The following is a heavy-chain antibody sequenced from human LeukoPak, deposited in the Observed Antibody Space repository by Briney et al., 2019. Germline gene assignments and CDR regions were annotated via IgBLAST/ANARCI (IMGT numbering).Heavy chain of an antibody. Sequence: SETLSLTCAVSGGSISSSNWWSWIRQPPGKGLEWIGSIYYSGSTYYNPSLKSRVTISVDTSKNQFSLKLSSVTAADTAVYYCARHYLSSSGWYARVGFDYWGQGTLVTVSS. J-gene: IGHJ4*02. D-gene: IGHD6-19*01. CDR2: IYYSGST. V-gene: IGHV4-39*01. CDR3: ARHYLSSSGWYARVGFDY. CDR1: GGSISSSNW.